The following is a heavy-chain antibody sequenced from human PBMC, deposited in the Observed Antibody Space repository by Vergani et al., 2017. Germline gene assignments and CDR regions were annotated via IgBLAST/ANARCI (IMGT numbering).Heavy chain of an antibody. D-gene: IGHD3-9*01. J-gene: IGHJ4*02. Sequence: HVQVVQSGAAVKKSGASVKVSCKPSGYTFSNYYMHWVRQAPGQGLEWMGIINPSGGHTNYAQKFQGRVTMTRDTSTRTVYMELSSLRSEDTAIYYCARGDDGILTGYLYWGQGTLVTVSA. V-gene: IGHV1-46*03. CDR1: GYTFSNYY. CDR3: ARGDDGILTGYLY. CDR2: INPSGGHT.